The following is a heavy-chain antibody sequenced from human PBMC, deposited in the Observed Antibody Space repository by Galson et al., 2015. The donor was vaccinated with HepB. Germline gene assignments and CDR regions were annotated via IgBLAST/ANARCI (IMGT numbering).Heavy chain of an antibody. CDR3: AKDAFWSGSIVDY. CDR2: VSGIGDNT. D-gene: IGHD3-3*01. Sequence: SLRLSCAASGFTFSSYAMTWVRQAPGKGLEWVSAVSGIGDNTYYAESVKGRFTISRDNSKDTMYLHMNSLRAEDTAVYYCAKDAFWSGSIVDYWGQGTLVTVSS. J-gene: IGHJ4*02. CDR1: GFTFSSYA. V-gene: IGHV3-23*01.